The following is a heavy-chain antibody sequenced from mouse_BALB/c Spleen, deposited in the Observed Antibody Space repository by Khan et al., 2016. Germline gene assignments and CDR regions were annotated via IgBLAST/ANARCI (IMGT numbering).Heavy chain of an antibody. J-gene: IGHJ2*01. CDR2: ISSGSGTM. CDR3: ARFKDLDVPFDY. CDR1: GFTFSNFG. V-gene: IGHV5-17*02. Sequence: EVQLQESGGGLVQPGGSRKLSCAASGFTFSNFGMHWIRQAPEKGLEWVAYISSGSGTMYYEDTVKGRFTISREHPKNTLFLQMTSLRSEDTAIYYCARFKDLDVPFDYWGQGTTLTVSS.